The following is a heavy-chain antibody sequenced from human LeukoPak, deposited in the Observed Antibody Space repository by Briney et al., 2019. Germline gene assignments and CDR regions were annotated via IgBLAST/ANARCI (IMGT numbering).Heavy chain of an antibody. CDR3: ARGITIFGVAYDL. V-gene: IGHV4-4*07. CDR2: IYTSGST. Sequence: PSETLSLTCTVSGASISSYYWSWIRQPAGKGLEWIGLIYTSGSTNYNTCRKSRVTISVDESQSQCSRKLSSVLAADAAVYYCARGITIFGVAYDLWGQGTLVSVSS. D-gene: IGHD3-3*01. CDR1: GASISSYY. J-gene: IGHJ4*02.